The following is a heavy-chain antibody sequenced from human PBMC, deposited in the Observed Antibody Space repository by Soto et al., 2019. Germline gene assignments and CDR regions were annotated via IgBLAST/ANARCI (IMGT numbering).Heavy chain of an antibody. D-gene: IGHD6-13*01. J-gene: IGHJ6*02. CDR2: IWYDGSNK. Sequence: GGSLRLSCAASGFTFSSYGMHWVRQAPGKGLEWVAVIWYDGSNKYYADSVKGRFTISRDNSKNTLYLQMNSLRAEDTAVYYCAGVYGGYSSYGMDVWGQGTTVTVSS. CDR1: GFTFSSYG. CDR3: AGVYGGYSSYGMDV. V-gene: IGHV3-33*01.